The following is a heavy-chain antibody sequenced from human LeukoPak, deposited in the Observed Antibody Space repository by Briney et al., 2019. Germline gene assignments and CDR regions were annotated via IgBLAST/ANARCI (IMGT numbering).Heavy chain of an antibody. Sequence: ASVKVSCKASGGTFSSYAISWVRQAPGQGLEWMGGIIPIFGTANYAQKFQGRVTITADESTSTAYMELSSLRSEDTAVYYCARGIVVVVAATPGGDYYYYGMDVWGQGTTVTVSS. J-gene: IGHJ6*02. CDR3: ARGIVVVVAATPGGDYYYYGMDV. D-gene: IGHD2-15*01. V-gene: IGHV1-69*13. CDR2: IIPIFGTA. CDR1: GGTFSSYA.